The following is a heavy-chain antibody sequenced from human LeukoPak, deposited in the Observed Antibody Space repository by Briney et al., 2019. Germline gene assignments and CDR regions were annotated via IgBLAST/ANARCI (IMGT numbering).Heavy chain of an antibody. V-gene: IGHV3-66*01. CDR2: IYSGGYT. D-gene: IGHD1-26*01. J-gene: IGHJ4*02. CDR1: GFTFSSCT. Sequence: GGSLRLSCAASGFTFSSCTMSWVRQAPGKGLEWVSIIYSGGYTDYADSVKGRFTISRDNSKNTLYLQMNSLRAEDTAVYYCARRLEYSGSKGVFDYWGQGTLVTVSS. CDR3: ARRLEYSGSKGVFDY.